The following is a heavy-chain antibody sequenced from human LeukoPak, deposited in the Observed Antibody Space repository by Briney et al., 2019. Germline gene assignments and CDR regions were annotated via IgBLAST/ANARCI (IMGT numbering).Heavy chain of an antibody. V-gene: IGHV3-23*01. CDR1: GFTFRSYA. CDR2: ISGSGGST. J-gene: IGHJ5*02. D-gene: IGHD1-7*01. Sequence: GGSLRLSCAASGFTFRSYAMSWVRQAPGKGLEWVSAISGSGGSTYYADSVKGRLTISRDNSKNTLYLHMNSLRAEDIAVYYCAKNYRSAYNWFDPWGEGTLVTVS. CDR3: AKNYRSAYNWFDP.